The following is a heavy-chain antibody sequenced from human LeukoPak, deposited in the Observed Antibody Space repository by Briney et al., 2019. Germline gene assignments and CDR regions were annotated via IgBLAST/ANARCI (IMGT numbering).Heavy chain of an antibody. V-gene: IGHV3-23*01. CDR2: ISGSGGST. CDR3: ARHVVAVGFDY. Sequence: GGSLRLSCAASGFTFSSYGMSWVRQAPGKGLEWVSAISGSGGSTYYADSVKGRFTISRDNSKNTLYLQMNSLRAEDTAVYYCARHVVAVGFDYWGQGTLVTVSS. CDR1: GFTFSSYG. J-gene: IGHJ4*02. D-gene: IGHD3-22*01.